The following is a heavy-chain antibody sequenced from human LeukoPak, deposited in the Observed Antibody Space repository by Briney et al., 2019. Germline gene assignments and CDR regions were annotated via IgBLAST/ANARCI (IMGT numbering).Heavy chain of an antibody. Sequence: ASVKVSRKVSGYTLPELSMHWLRQAPGKGLEWMGGFDPEDGETIYAQKFQGRVTMTEDTSTDTAYMELSSLRSEDTAVYYCATDSNWRSSSGYFGYWGQGTLVTVSS. CDR2: FDPEDGET. D-gene: IGHD3-22*01. J-gene: IGHJ4*02. V-gene: IGHV1-24*01. CDR3: ATDSNWRSSSGYFGY. CDR1: GYTLPELS.